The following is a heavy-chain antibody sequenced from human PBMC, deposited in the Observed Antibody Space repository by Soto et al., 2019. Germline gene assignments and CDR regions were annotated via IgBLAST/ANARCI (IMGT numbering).Heavy chain of an antibody. CDR2: ISAHNGKT. D-gene: IGHD2-2*01. J-gene: IGHJ4*02. Sequence: QVYLVQSGAEVXXPGASVKVSCKGSGYAFTTYGITWVRQAPGQGLEWMGWISAHNGKTTYAQKLQGRVTVTRDTPTSTAYMQLRSLRPDDTAVYYGARGKYGDYWCQGALVTSPS. CDR3: ARGKYGDY. CDR1: GYAFTTYG. V-gene: IGHV1-18*01.